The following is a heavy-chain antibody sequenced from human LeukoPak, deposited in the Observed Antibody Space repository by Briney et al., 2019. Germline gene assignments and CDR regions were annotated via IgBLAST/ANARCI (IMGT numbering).Heavy chain of an antibody. CDR3: ARVGYYESSGYYEY. Sequence: ASVKVSCKASGYTLTDYYMHWVRQAPGQGLEWMGRINPNSGGTNYAQKFQGRVTMTRDTSISTVYMELSRLRSDDTAVYYCARVGYYESSGYYEYWGQGTLVTVPS. J-gene: IGHJ4*02. CDR1: GYTLTDYY. V-gene: IGHV1-2*06. CDR2: INPNSGGT. D-gene: IGHD3-22*01.